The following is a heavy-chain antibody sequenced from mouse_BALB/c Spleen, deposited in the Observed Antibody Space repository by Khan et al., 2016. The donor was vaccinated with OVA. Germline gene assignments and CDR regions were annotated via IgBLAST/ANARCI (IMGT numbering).Heavy chain of an antibody. D-gene: IGHD1-1*01. CDR1: GYTFTSFW. CDR2: IDPSKSET. V-gene: IGHV1S127*01. J-gene: IGHJ3*01. Sequence: VQLQESGPELVRPGASVKMSCKASGYTFTSFWIHWVKQRPGQGLEWSGMIDPSKSETRLNQKFKDKATLNVDKSSNTAYMQLSRLTSEDSAVYYCARGGYGSPFAYWGHGTLVTVSA. CDR3: ARGGYGSPFAY.